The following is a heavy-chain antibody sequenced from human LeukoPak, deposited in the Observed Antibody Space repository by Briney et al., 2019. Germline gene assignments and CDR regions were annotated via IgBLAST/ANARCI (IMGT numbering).Heavy chain of an antibody. CDR2: IYTSGST. J-gene: IGHJ4*02. V-gene: IGHV4-61*02. CDR1: GDSISNSRHY. Sequence: SETLSLTCTVSGDSISNSRHYWSWIRQPAGKRLEWIGRIYTSGSTDYNPSLKSRVTMSVDTSKNQFSLKLSSVTAADTAVFYCAREPYMIRAFDYWGQGTLVTVSS. CDR3: AREPYMIRAFDY. D-gene: IGHD3-10*01.